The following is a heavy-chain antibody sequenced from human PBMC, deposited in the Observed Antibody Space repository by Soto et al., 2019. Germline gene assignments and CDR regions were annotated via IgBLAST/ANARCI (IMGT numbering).Heavy chain of an antibody. CDR3: ARYHKQRLLDY. J-gene: IGHJ4*02. CDR2: IYHSGST. Sequence: QVQLQQSGPGLVKPSGTLSLTCAVSGGSISSSNWWSWVRQPPGKGLEWIGEIYHSGSTNYNQSLTSRVTISVDKSTNQFSLTLSSVTAADTAVYYCARYHKQRLLDYWGQGTLVTVSS. D-gene: IGHD2-2*01. CDR1: GGSISSSNW. V-gene: IGHV4-4*02.